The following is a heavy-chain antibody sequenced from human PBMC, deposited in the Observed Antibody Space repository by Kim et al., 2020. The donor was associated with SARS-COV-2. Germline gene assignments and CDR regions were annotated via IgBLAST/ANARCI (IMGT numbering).Heavy chain of an antibody. CDR2: INRKSDST. Sequence: GGSLRLSCAASGFTFEDYGMSWVRQAPGKWLEFVSVINRKSDSTCYVDSVKGRFTISLDHAKKSLYLQINILSAEATAFYLCVRGYVWLPFALWC. J-gene: IGHJ2*01. CDR1: GFTFEDYG. V-gene: IGHV3-20*01. CDR3: VRGYVWLPFAL. D-gene: IGHD3-16*01.